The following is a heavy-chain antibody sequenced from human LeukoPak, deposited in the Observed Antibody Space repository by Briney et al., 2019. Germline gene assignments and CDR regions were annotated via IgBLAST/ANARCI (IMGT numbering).Heavy chain of an antibody. CDR1: GYSFTSYW. V-gene: IGHV5-10-1*01. CDR2: IDPSDSYT. Sequence: GESLQISCKGSGYSFTSYWISWVRQLPGKGLEWMGRIDPSDSYTNYSPSFQGHVTISADKSISTAYLQWSSLKASDTAMYYCARLPIAAAGDLEYFQHWGQGTLVTVSS. J-gene: IGHJ1*01. D-gene: IGHD6-13*01. CDR3: ARLPIAAAGDLEYFQH.